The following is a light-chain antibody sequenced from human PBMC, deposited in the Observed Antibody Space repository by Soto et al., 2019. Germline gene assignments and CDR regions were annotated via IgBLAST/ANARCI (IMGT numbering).Light chain of an antibody. CDR3: QQYGASPYT. J-gene: IGKJ2*01. V-gene: IGKV3-20*01. Sequence: EIVLRQSPGTLSFSPGERATLSCRASQSVTTAYVAWYQQKPGQAPRLLVYGASNRASGIPDRFSGSGSGTDFTLTISRLEPEDFAVYSCQQYGASPYTFGQGTKLEIK. CDR2: GAS. CDR1: QSVTTAY.